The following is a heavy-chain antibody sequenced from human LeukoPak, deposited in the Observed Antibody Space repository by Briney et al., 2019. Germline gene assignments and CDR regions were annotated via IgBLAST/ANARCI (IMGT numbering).Heavy chain of an antibody. V-gene: IGHV1-2*02. CDR2: INPNSGGT. Sequence: ASVKVSCKASGGTFSSYAISWVRQAPGQGLEWMGWINPNSGGTNYAQKFQGRVTMTRDTSISTAYMELSRLRSDDTAVYYCARAMDYGDNGDYWGQGTLVTVSS. J-gene: IGHJ4*02. D-gene: IGHD4-17*01. CDR1: GGTFSSYA. CDR3: ARAMDYGDNGDY.